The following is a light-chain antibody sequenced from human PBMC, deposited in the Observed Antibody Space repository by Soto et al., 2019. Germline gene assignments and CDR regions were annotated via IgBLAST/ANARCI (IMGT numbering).Light chain of an antibody. J-gene: IGKJ1*01. V-gene: IGKV1-39*01. CDR2: ETS. CDR3: QESFYAPPT. CDR1: QNIRSY. Sequence: DVQMTQSPSSLSASVGERVTITCRASQNIRSYLSWYQQKPGKAPKLLIFETSTLQSGVPSRFTGAGSGTDFTLTISSLQPEDFATYYCQESFYAPPTFGQGTKGDIK.